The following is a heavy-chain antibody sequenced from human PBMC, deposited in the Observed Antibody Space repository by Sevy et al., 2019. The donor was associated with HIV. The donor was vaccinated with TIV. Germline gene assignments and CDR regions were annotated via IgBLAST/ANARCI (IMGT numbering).Heavy chain of an antibody. J-gene: IGHJ4*02. Sequence: ASVKVSCKASGYTFSTYGIHWVRQAPGQGLEWVGWISTSTGNTIFDQKFQGRLTLATDTATSTAIMDLMRLTSDDTAVYYCARGGMGETGATLDYWGQGTLVTVSS. V-gene: IGHV1-18*01. D-gene: IGHD1-1*01. CDR2: ISTSTGNT. CDR1: GYTFSTYG. CDR3: ARGGMGETGATLDY.